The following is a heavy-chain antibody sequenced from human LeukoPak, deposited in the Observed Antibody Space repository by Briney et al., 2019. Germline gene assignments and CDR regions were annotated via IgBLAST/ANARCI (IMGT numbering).Heavy chain of an antibody. CDR3: ARHRYVSVVPGALHWFDP. CDR1: GDSISSSSYY. J-gene: IGHJ5*02. V-gene: IGHV4-39*01. Sequence: PSETLSLTCSVSGDSISSSSYYWAWIRQPPGKGLEWIGSIYDSGYTYYNPSLESRVTIAVDTSKNQFSLRLTSVTAADRAVYYCARHRYVSVVPGALHWFDPWGQGTLVTVSS. CDR2: IYDSGYT. D-gene: IGHD2-2*01.